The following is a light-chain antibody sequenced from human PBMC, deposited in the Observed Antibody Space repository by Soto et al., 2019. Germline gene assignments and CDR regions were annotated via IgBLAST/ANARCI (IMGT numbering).Light chain of an antibody. CDR3: SSYTSSGTYV. Sequence: QSVLAQPASVSGSPGQSITISCTGTSSDVGGYNYVSWYQQHPGKAPKVMIYDASNRPSGVSNRFSGSKSGNTASLTISGLQAEDEADYFCSSYTSSGTYVFGTGTKATVL. CDR2: DAS. J-gene: IGLJ1*01. V-gene: IGLV2-14*01. CDR1: SSDVGGYNY.